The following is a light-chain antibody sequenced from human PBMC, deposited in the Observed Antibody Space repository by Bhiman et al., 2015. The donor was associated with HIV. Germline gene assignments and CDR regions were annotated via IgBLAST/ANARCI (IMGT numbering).Light chain of an antibody. V-gene: IGLV2-14*03. CDR1: SSDVGLFNY. J-gene: IGLJ1*01. CDR2: DVS. Sequence: QSALTQPASVSGSPGQSITISCTGTSSDVGLFNYVSWYQQHPGKAPKLIIYDVSERPSGVSSHFSASKSGNTASLTISGLQAEDEADYFCSSYTIASTTVFGTGTTVTVL. CDR3: SSYTIASTTV.